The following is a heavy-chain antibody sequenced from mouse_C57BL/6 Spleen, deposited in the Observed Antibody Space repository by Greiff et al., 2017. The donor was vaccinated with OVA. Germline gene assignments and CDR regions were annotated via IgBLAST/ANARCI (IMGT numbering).Heavy chain of an antibody. J-gene: IGHJ1*03. V-gene: IGHV10-1*01. CDR1: GFSFNTYA. D-gene: IGHD4-1*01. Sequence: EVQLVESGGGLVQPKGSLKLSCAASGFSFNTYAMNWVRQAPGKGLEWVARIRSKSNNYATYYADSVKDRFTISRDDSESMLYLQMNNLKTEDTAMYYCVRERELGMWYFDVWGTGTTVTVSS. CDR3: VRERELGMWYFDV. CDR2: IRSKSNNYAT.